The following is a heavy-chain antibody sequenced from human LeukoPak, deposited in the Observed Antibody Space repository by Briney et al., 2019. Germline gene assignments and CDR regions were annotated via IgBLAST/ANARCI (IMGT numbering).Heavy chain of an antibody. V-gene: IGHV2-5*02. CDR1: GFSLSTSGVG. CDR2: IYWDDDK. CDR3: ARGPYYFDY. J-gene: IGHJ4*02. Sequence: KVSGPTLVKPTQTLTLTCTSSGFSLSTSGVGVGWIRQPPGKALEWLALIYWDDDKRYSPSLKNRLTITKDTSKNQVVLTMTNMDPVDTATYYCARGPYYFDYRGQGTLVTVSS.